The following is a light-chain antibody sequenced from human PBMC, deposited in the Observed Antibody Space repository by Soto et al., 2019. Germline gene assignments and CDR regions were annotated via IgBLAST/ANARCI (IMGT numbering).Light chain of an antibody. Sequence: EIVMTQSPATLSVSPGERATLSCRASQSVSKNVAWYQQKPGQAPRLLIYDASSRATGIPARFSGSGSGTEFTLTISSLQSEDFAVYFCQQFDNWPATFGQGNKVEIK. CDR2: DAS. CDR3: QQFDNWPAT. CDR1: QSVSKN. J-gene: IGKJ1*01. V-gene: IGKV3-15*01.